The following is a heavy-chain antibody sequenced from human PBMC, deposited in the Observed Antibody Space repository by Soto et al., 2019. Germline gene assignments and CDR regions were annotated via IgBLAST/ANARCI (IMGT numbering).Heavy chain of an antibody. D-gene: IGHD5-18*01. CDR1: GLTFTSYS. CDR3: ARNRGYTYGFDF. CDR2: ISSSSSTI. V-gene: IGHV3-48*02. Sequence: EVQLVESGGGLVQPGGSLRLSCAASGLTFTSYSMNWVRQAPGKGLEWVSFISSSSSTIYYGDSVKGRVTISRDNAKNSLYLQINSLRDEDTAVYYSARNRGYTYGFDFWGQGALVTVSS. J-gene: IGHJ4*02.